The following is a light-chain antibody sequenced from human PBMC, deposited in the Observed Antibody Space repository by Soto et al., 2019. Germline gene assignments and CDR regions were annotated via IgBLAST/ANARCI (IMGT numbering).Light chain of an antibody. Sequence: DIQMTQSPSSLSASVGDRVTITCRASQSISSYLSWYQQRPGKVPKLLIYAASSLQSGVPSRFSGSGSGTDFTLTISSLQPEDFATYYCQQSYSTSITFGQGTRLEIK. CDR1: QSISSY. J-gene: IGKJ5*01. CDR2: AAS. CDR3: QQSYSTSIT. V-gene: IGKV1-39*01.